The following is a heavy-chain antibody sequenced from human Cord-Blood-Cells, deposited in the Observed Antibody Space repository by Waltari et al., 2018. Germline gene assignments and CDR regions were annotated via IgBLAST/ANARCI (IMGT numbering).Heavy chain of an antibody. CDR3: ASSGGWLSEAFDI. CDR1: GGTFSSYA. J-gene: IGHJ3*02. CDR2: IIPIVGTA. Sequence: QVQLLRSGAEVKKRGDSVQVSCKASGGTFSSYAISWGRQAPGQWPEWMGGIIPIVGTANYAQKFQGRVTITAGESTSTAYMELSRLRSEDTAVYYCASSGGWLSEAFDIWGQGTMVTVSS. V-gene: IGHV1-69*01. D-gene: IGHD1-26*01.